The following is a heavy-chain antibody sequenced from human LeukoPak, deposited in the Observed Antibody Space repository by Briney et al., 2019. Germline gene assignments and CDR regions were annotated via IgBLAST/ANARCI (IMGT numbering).Heavy chain of an antibody. CDR1: GFTFSSYS. Sequence: TGGSLRLSCAASGFTFSSYSMHWVRQAPGKGLEWVAVISFDGRNKYYADSVKGLFTISRDNYKNTLYLQMNSLRAEDTAVYYCARGDDISGYYSLVYWGQGTLVTVSS. V-gene: IGHV3-30*04. CDR3: ARGDDISGYYSLVY. CDR2: ISFDGRNK. D-gene: IGHD3-22*01. J-gene: IGHJ4*02.